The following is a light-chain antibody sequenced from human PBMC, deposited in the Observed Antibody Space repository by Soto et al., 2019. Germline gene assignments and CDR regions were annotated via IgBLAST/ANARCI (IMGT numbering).Light chain of an antibody. J-gene: IGLJ1*01. CDR2: EVS. Sequence: QSVLTQPASVSGSPGQSLTISCTGTSSDVGTYNLVSWYQQHPGKAPKLMIYEVSKRPSGVSNRFSGSKSGNTASLTISGLQAEDEADYYTCSYAGSSTYVFVTGTKVTVL. CDR1: SSDVGTYNL. V-gene: IGLV2-23*02. CDR3: CSYAGSSTYV.